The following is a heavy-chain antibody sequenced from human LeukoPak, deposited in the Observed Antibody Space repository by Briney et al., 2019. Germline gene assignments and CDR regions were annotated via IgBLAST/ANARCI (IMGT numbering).Heavy chain of an antibody. V-gene: IGHV3-48*01. CDR2: ISSSSSTI. Sequence: GGSLRLSCAASGLTFSSYSMNWVRKAPGKGLEWVSYISSSSSTIYYADSVKGRFTISRDNAKNSLYLQMNSLRAEDTAVYYCARDNGAYRAARPPGDFDYWGQGTLVTVSS. J-gene: IGHJ4*02. CDR3: ARDNGAYRAARPPGDFDY. D-gene: IGHD6-6*01. CDR1: GLTFSSYS.